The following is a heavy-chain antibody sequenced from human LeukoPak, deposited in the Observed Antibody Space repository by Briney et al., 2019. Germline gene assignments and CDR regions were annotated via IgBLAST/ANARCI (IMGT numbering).Heavy chain of an antibody. CDR2: ISYDGSNK. CDR1: GFTFSSYA. CDR3: ARGRGEQWLAHFDY. J-gene: IGHJ4*02. D-gene: IGHD6-19*01. V-gene: IGHV3-30*04. Sequence: GGSLRLSCAASGFTFSSYAMHWVRQAPGKGLEWVAVISYDGSNKYYADSVKGRFTISRDNSKNTLYLQMNSLRAEDTVVYYCARGRGEQWLAHFDYWGQGTLVTVSS.